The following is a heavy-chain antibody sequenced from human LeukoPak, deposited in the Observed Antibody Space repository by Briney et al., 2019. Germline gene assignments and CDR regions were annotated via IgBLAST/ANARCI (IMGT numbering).Heavy chain of an antibody. V-gene: IGHV3-74*01. CDR2: INSDGSST. D-gene: IGHD4/OR15-4a*01. J-gene: IGHJ6*03. CDR3: ARGPPNYYYYYYVDV. CDR1: GFTFSSYW. Sequence: GGSLRLSCAASGFTFSSYWMHWVRQAPGKGLVWVSRINSDGSSTSYADSVKGRFTISRDNAKNTLYLQMNSLRAEDTAVYYCARGPPNYYYYYYVDVWGKGTTVTVSS.